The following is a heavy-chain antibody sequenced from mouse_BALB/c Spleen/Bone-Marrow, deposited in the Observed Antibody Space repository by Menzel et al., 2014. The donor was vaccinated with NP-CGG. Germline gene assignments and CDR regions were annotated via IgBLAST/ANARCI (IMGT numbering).Heavy chain of an antibody. D-gene: IGHD1-1*01. Sequence: VQLQQSGAELVRPGTSVKVSCKASGYGFTNYLTEWVKQRPGQGLEWIGVINPGRGGTNYNEKFKGKASLTADKTSSSAYMQLRSLTSDDSAVYFCTRSLINFGSRYFGYWGQGTTLAVSS. J-gene: IGHJ2*01. CDR1: GYGFTNYL. CDR3: TRSLINFGSRYFGY. CDR2: INPGRGGT. V-gene: IGHV1-54*01.